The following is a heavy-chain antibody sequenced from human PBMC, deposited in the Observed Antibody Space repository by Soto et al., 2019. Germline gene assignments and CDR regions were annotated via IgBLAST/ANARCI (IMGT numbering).Heavy chain of an antibody. CDR3: AKAHYYDSSGYYLRDASDM. D-gene: IGHD3-22*01. V-gene: IGHV3-23*01. CDR1: GFTFSSYA. J-gene: IGHJ3*02. CDR2: ISGSGAST. Sequence: PGGSLRLSCAASGFTFSSYAIRWVRQAPGKGLEWVSDISGSGASTYYADSVKGRFTISRDNSTNTLFLQMNSLRAEDSAVYYCAKAHYYDSSGYYLRDASDMWGQGTMVTVSS.